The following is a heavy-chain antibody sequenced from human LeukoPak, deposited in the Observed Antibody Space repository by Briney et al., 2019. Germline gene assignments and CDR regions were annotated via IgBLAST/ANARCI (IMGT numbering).Heavy chain of an antibody. V-gene: IGHV4-59*01. CDR3: ARGYYDSRGYSNPFDI. Sequence: SETLSLTCTVSGVSISSSYWSWIRQSPGRGLEWIGYIHYSGSTNYNPSLKSRVSISVDTSGNQFFLRLSSVTAADTAFYYCARGYYDSRGYSNPFDIWGQGTMVTVSS. D-gene: IGHD3-22*01. CDR1: GVSISSSY. CDR2: IHYSGST. J-gene: IGHJ3*02.